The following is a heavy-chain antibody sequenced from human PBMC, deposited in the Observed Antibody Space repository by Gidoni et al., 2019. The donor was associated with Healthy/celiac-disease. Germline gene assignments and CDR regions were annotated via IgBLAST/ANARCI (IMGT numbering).Heavy chain of an antibody. CDR2: IYYSGST. D-gene: IGHD3-10*01. Sequence: QVHLQESGPGLVKPSETLSLTCTVPGGSISSYYWSWIRQPPGKGLEWIGYIYYSGSTNYNPSLKSRVTISVDTSKNQLSLKLSSVTAADTAVYYCARGGVWFGDYYYMDVWGKGTTVTVSS. J-gene: IGHJ6*03. CDR1: GGSISSYY. V-gene: IGHV4-59*01. CDR3: ARGGVWFGDYYYMDV.